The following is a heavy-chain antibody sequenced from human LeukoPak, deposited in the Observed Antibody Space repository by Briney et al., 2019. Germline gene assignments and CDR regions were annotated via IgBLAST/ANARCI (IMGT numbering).Heavy chain of an antibody. Sequence: GGSLRLSCAASGFTVSSNYMSWVRQAPGKGLEWVSVIYSGGSTYYADSVKGRFTISRDNSKNTLYLQMNSLRAEDTAVYYCARDGGTDTHDWYFDLWGRGTQVTVSS. V-gene: IGHV3-53*01. J-gene: IGHJ2*01. CDR1: GFTVSSNY. D-gene: IGHD1-1*01. CDR2: IYSGGST. CDR3: ARDGGTDTHDWYFDL.